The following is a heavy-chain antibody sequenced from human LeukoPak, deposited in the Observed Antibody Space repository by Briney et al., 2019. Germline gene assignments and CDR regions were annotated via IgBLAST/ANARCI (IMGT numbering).Heavy chain of an antibody. J-gene: IGHJ4*02. D-gene: IGHD3-22*01. Sequence: ASVKVSCKASGYTFTSYGISWVRQAPGQGLEWMGWISAYNGNTNYAQKLQGRVTMTTDTSTSTAYMELSSLRSEDTAVYYCARANYYDSSGYPTPFDYWGQGTLVTVSS. CDR1: GYTFTSYG. CDR2: ISAYNGNT. V-gene: IGHV1-18*01. CDR3: ARANYYDSSGYPTPFDY.